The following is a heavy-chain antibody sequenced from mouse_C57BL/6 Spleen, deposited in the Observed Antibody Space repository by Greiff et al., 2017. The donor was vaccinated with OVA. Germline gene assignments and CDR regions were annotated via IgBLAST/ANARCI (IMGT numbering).Heavy chain of an antibody. CDR2: IYPGDGDT. Sequence: QVQLQQSGAELVKPGASVKISCKASGYAFSSYWMNWVKQRPGKGLEWIGQIYPGDGDTNYNGKFKGKATLTADKSSSTAYMQLSSLTSEDSAVYFCARRGGYDYDAHYFDYWGQGTTLTVSS. CDR3: ARRGGYDYDAHYFDY. J-gene: IGHJ2*01. V-gene: IGHV1-80*01. CDR1: GYAFSSYW. D-gene: IGHD2-4*01.